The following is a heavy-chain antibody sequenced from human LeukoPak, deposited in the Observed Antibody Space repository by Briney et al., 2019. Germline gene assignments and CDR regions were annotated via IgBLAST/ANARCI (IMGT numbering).Heavy chain of an antibody. CDR3: ARGLLWFGELDLYYFDY. CDR1: GYTFTCYY. V-gene: IGHV1-2*02. J-gene: IGHJ4*02. Sequence: ASVKVSCKASGYTFTCYYMHWVRQAPGQGLEWMGWINPNSGGTNYAQKFQGRVTMTRDTSISTAYMELSRLRSDDTAVYYCARGLLWFGELDLYYFDYWGQGTLVTVSS. CDR2: INPNSGGT. D-gene: IGHD3-10*01.